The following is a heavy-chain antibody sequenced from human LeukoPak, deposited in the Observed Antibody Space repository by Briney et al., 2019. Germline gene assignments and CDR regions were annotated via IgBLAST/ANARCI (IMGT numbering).Heavy chain of an antibody. CDR3: ARRSWAARDAFDI. V-gene: IGHV4-59*01. CDR1: GGSISSDN. Sequence: SETLSLTYSVSGGSISSDNWNWIRQPPGKGLEWIGYIYYSGSTYYNPSLKSRVTISVDTSKNQFSLKLSSVTTADTAVYYCARRSWAARDAFDIWGQGTTVTVSS. D-gene: IGHD3-16*01. CDR2: IYYSGST. J-gene: IGHJ3*02.